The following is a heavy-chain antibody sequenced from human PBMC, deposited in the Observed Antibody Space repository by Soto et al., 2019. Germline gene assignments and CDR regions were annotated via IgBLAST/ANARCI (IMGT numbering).Heavy chain of an antibody. CDR3: ARRGAQLVEGFWFDP. D-gene: IGHD6-6*01. CDR2: ISTYNGDT. Sequence: QVQLVQSGGEVKKPGASVKVSCKASGYTFASHGINWVRQAPGQGLELMGWISTYNGDTHYAQKFQGRVTITADESTSTAYMELSSLRSEDTAVYYCARRGAQLVEGFWFDPWGQGTLVTVSS. V-gene: IGHV1-18*04. J-gene: IGHJ5*02. CDR1: GYTFASHG.